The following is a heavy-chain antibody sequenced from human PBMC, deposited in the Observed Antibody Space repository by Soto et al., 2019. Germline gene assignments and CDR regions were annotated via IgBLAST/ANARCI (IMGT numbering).Heavy chain of an antibody. CDR1: GGSISSHY. J-gene: IGHJ5*01. CDR2: LYYTGST. CDR3: ARPYCTSNSCHNLFDS. D-gene: IGHD2-2*01. V-gene: IGHV4-59*11. Sequence: PSETLSLTCTVSGGSISSHYWSWVRQPPGKGLEWIGYLYYTGSTNYNASLKSQVTMSLDTSKNQFSLMLTSVTAADTAVYYCARPYCTSNSCHNLFDSWGQGTLVTVSS.